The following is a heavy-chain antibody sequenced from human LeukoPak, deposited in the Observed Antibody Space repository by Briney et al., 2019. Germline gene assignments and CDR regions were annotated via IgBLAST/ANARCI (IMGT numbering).Heavy chain of an antibody. Sequence: ASVKVSCKASGYTFTGYYMHWVRQAPGQGLEWMGRINPNSGGTNYAQKFQGRVTMTRDTSISTAYMELSRLRSDDTAVYYCVRESSVWYYHYCGQGTLVTVSS. V-gene: IGHV1-2*06. J-gene: IGHJ4*02. CDR3: VRESSVWYYHY. CDR1: GYTFTGYY. D-gene: IGHD6-19*01. CDR2: INPNSGGT.